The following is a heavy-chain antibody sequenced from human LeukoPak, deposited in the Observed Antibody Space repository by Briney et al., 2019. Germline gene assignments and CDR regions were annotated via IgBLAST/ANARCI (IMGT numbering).Heavy chain of an antibody. CDR3: ARGSYYDSSGYQRFRVYFQH. V-gene: IGHV3-48*01. CDR2: ISSSSSTI. Sequence: PGGSLRLSCAASGFTFSSYSMNWVRQAPGKGLEGVSYISSSSSTIHYANSVKGRFTISRDNDKNSLYLQMNSLRAEDTAVYYCARGSYYDSSGYQRFRVYFQHWGQGTLVTVSS. J-gene: IGHJ1*01. CDR1: GFTFSSYS. D-gene: IGHD3-22*01.